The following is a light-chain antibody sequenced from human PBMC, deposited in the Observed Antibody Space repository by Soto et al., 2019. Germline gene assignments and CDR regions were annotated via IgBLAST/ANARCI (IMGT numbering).Light chain of an antibody. V-gene: IGLV2-23*02. CDR3: CSYAGDSYV. CDR1: SSDVGNYNL. CDR2: DVS. J-gene: IGLJ1*01. Sequence: LTQPASVSGSPGQSITISCTGTSSDVGNYNLVSWYQQHPGKAPKLMIYDVSKRPSGVSNRFSGSKSGNTASLTISGLQADDEADYYCCSYAGDSYVFGTGTKVTVL.